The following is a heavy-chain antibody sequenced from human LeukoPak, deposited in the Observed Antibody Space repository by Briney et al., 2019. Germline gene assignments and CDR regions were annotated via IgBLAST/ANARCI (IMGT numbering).Heavy chain of an antibody. CDR3: AAVGAPKVFDY. CDR2: IYYSGST. CDR1: GGSISSSSYY. D-gene: IGHD1-26*01. V-gene: IGHV4-39*07. J-gene: IGHJ4*02. Sequence: PSETLSLTCTVSGGSISSSSYYWGWIRQPPGKGLEWIGSIYYSGSTYYNPSLKSRVTISVDTSKNQFSLKLSSVTAADTAVYYCAAVGAPKVFDYWGQGTLVTVSS.